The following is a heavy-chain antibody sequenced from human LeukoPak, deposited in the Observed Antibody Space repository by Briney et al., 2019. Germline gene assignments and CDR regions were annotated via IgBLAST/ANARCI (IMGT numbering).Heavy chain of an antibody. Sequence: SETLSLTCTVSGGSISSYYWSWIRQPPGKGLEWIGYIYYSGSTNYNPSLKSRVTISVDTSKNQFSLKLSSVTAADTAVYYCARDSLLEYYYYMDVWGKGTTVTVSS. V-gene: IGHV4-59*01. D-gene: IGHD3-3*01. CDR3: ARDSLLEYYYYMDV. J-gene: IGHJ6*03. CDR1: GGSISSYY. CDR2: IYYSGST.